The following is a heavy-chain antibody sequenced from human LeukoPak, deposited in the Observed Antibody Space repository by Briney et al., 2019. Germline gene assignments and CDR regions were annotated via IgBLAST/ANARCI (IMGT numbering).Heavy chain of an antibody. D-gene: IGHD6-13*01. Sequence: PGGSLRLSCIASGFTFNSYAMSWVRQAPGKGLEWVSSISSSSSYIYYADSVKGRFTISRDNAKNSLYLQMNSLRAEDTAVYYCARGGGSSWYVGFTGSIGYWGQGTLVTVSS. J-gene: IGHJ4*02. CDR3: ARGGGSSWYVGFTGSIGY. CDR2: ISSSSSYI. CDR1: GFTFNSYA. V-gene: IGHV3-21*01.